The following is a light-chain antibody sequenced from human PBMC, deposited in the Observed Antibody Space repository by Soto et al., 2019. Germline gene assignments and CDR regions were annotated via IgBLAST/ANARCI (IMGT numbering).Light chain of an antibody. J-gene: IGKJ4*01. V-gene: IGKV3-20*01. CDR1: QSVSTSY. Sequence: EIVLTQSPGTLSLSPGERATLSCRASQSVSTSYLAWYQQKPGQAPRLLIYGASSRATGIPDRFSGSGSGTNFTLTISRLEPEDFALYSCQQYGSSPFTFGGGTKVEIK. CDR2: GAS. CDR3: QQYGSSPFT.